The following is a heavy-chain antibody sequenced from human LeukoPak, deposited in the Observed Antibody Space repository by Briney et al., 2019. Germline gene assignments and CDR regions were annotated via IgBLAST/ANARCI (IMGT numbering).Heavy chain of an antibody. CDR1: GFTFPNYV. CDR2: ISGSGGST. V-gene: IGHV3-23*01. J-gene: IGHJ4*02. Sequence: GGSLRLSCAASGFTFPNYVMSWVRQAPGKGLEWVSAISGSGGSTYYADSVKGRFTISRDNSKNTLYLQMNSLRAEDTAVYYCAKDDHDIAAAGTWGQGTLVTVSS. D-gene: IGHD6-13*01. CDR3: AKDDHDIAAAGT.